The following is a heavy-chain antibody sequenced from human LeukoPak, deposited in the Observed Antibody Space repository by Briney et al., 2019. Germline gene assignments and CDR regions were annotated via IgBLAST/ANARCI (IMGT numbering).Heavy chain of an antibody. D-gene: IGHD3-22*01. Sequence: PGRSLRLSCAASGFTFSSYGMHWVRQAPGKGLEWVAVISYDGSNKYYADSVKGRFTISRDNSKNTLYLQMNSLRAEDTAVYYCAKDRHDSSGYSPFDYWGQGTLVTVSS. CDR2: ISYDGSNK. V-gene: IGHV3-30*18. J-gene: IGHJ4*02. CDR1: GFTFSSYG. CDR3: AKDRHDSSGYSPFDY.